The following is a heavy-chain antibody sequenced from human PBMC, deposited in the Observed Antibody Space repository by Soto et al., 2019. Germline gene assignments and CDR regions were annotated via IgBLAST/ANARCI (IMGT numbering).Heavy chain of an antibody. Sequence: EVQLVESGGGLVQPGGSLRLTCAATGFTFSSYWMHWVRQAPGKGLVWVSRINSDGSSTNYADSVKGQFTISRDNAKNTLYLQMNSLRAEDTAVYYCGRGASGSYRLDYSGQGTLVTVSS. V-gene: IGHV3-74*01. J-gene: IGHJ4*02. CDR2: INSDGSST. CDR1: GFTFSSYW. D-gene: IGHD3-10*01. CDR3: GRGASGSYRLDY.